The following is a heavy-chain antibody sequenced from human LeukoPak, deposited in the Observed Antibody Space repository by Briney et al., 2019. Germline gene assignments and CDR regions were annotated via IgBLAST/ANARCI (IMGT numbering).Heavy chain of an antibody. Sequence: SETLSLTCTVSGGSISSGDYYWSWIRQPPGKGLEWIGYIYYSGSTYYNPSLKSRVTISVDTSKNQFSLKLSSVTAADTAVYYCARVRASSSWHYTIDYWGQGTLATVSS. D-gene: IGHD6-13*01. CDR3: ARVRASSSWHYTIDY. J-gene: IGHJ4*02. CDR2: IYYSGST. V-gene: IGHV4-30-4*02. CDR1: GGSISSGDYY.